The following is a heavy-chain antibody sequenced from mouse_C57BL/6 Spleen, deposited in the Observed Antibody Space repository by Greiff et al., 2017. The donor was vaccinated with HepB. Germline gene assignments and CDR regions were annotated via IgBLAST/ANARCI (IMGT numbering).Heavy chain of an antibody. CDR2: IYPGDGDT. V-gene: IGHV1-80*01. CDR1: GYAFSSYW. J-gene: IGHJ4*01. Sequence: VQLKESGAELVKPGASVKISCKASGYAFSSYWMNWVKQRPGKGLEWIGQIYPGDGDTNYNGKFKGKATLTADKSSSTAYMQLSSLTSEDSAVYFCARWLLPYYAMDYWGQGTSVTVSS. CDR3: ARWLLPYYAMDY. D-gene: IGHD2-3*01.